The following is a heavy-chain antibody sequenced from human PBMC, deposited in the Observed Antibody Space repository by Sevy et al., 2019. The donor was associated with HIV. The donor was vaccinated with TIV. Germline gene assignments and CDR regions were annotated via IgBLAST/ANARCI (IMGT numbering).Heavy chain of an antibody. CDR2: TRYDGTTK. V-gene: IGHV3-30*02. J-gene: IGHJ3*01. CDR3: AKMGSTTVTTSDAFDL. D-gene: IGHD4-17*01. CDR1: GFTFSRSG. Sequence: GGSLRLSCAATGFTFSRSGMHWVRQAPGKGLEWVSFTRYDGTTKNYADSVKGRFTISRDNSKNTLYLQMNSLRADDTAVDYCAKMGSTTVTTSDAFDLWGQGTMVTVSS.